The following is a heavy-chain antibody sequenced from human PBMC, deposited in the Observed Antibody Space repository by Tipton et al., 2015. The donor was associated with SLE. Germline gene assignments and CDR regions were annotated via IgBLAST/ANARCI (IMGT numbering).Heavy chain of an antibody. CDR1: GGSINSNNW. CDR2: IHESGGP. Sequence: TLSLTCAVSGGSINSNNWWSWVRQPPGKGLEWIGEIHESGGPNYNPSLESRVTISLDKSKNQFSLKLSSVTAADTAVYYCARGRWDYDFWSGYYPAPYYYYGMDVWGQGTTVTVSS. V-gene: IGHV4-4*02. J-gene: IGHJ6*02. CDR3: ARGRWDYDFWSGYYPAPYYYYGMDV. D-gene: IGHD3-3*01.